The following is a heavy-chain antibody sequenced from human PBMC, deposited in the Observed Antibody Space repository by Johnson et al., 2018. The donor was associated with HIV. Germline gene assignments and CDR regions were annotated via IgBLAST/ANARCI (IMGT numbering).Heavy chain of an antibody. CDR2: IHNDGSST. CDR1: GFTFSSYW. D-gene: IGHD6-13*01. CDR3: ARGLAADAFDI. Sequence: VQLVESGGGVVQPGRSLRLSCAASGFTFSSYWMHWVRQAPGKGLVWVSRIHNDGSSTSYADSVKGRFTISRDNAKNTLYLQMNSLRAEDTAVYYCARGLAADAFDIWGQGTMVTVSS. V-gene: IGHV3-74*02. J-gene: IGHJ3*02.